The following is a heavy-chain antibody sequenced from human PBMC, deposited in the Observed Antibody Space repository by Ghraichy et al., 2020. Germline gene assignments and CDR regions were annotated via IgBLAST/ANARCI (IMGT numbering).Heavy chain of an antibody. J-gene: IGHJ4*02. Sequence: SETLSLTCAVYGGSFSGYYWSWIRQPPGKGLEWIGEINHSGSTNYNPSLKSRVTISVDTSKNQFSLKLSSVTAADTAVYYCARGPRGSYWGQGTLVTVSS. CDR1: GGSFSGYY. V-gene: IGHV4-34*01. CDR3: ARGPRGSY. CDR2: INHSGST.